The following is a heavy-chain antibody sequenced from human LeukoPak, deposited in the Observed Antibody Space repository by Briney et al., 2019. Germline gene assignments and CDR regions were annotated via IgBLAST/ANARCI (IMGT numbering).Heavy chain of an antibody. CDR1: GGSISSGGYS. J-gene: IGHJ4*02. Sequence: SETLSLTCAVSGGSISSGGYSWRWIRQPPGKGLEWIGYIYHSGSTYYNPSLKSRVTISVDRSKNQFSLKLSSVTAADTAVYYCARGGRGQYSSSFDYWGQGTLVTVSS. CDR3: ARGGRGQYSSSFDY. V-gene: IGHV4-30-2*01. CDR2: IYHSGST. D-gene: IGHD6-13*01.